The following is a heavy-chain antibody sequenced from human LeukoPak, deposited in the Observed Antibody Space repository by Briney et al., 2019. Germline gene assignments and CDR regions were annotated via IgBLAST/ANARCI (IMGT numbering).Heavy chain of an antibody. V-gene: IGHV1-24*01. D-gene: IGHD2-2*01. Sequence: ASVKVSCKVSGYTLTELSMRWVRQAPGKGLEWMGGFDPEDGETTYAQKFQGRVTMTEDTSTDTAYMELSSLRSEDTAVYYCATEVGCSSTSCYMGDYWGQGTLVTVSS. J-gene: IGHJ4*02. CDR1: GYTLTELS. CDR3: ATEVGCSSTSCYMGDY. CDR2: FDPEDGET.